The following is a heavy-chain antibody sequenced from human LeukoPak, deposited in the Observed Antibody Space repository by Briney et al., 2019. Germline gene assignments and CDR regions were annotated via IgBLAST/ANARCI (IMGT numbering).Heavy chain of an antibody. CDR1: GFTFSSYW. Sequence: GGSLRLSCAASGFTFSSYWMHWVRQAPGKGLVWVSRINSDGSTTSYADSVKGRFTISRDNAKNTLYLQMNSLRAEETAVYYCAKTTSGWFGESPGSDYWGQGTLVTVSS. J-gene: IGHJ4*02. V-gene: IGHV3-74*01. CDR2: INSDGSTT. CDR3: AKTTSGWFGESPGSDY. D-gene: IGHD3-10*01.